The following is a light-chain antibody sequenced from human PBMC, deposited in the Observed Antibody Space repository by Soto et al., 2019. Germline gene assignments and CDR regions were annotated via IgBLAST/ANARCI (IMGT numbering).Light chain of an antibody. CDR1: SSDLGAYNF. CDR2: EVS. V-gene: IGLV2-14*01. J-gene: IGLJ2*01. Sequence: QSALTQPASVSGSPGQSITISCTGTSSDLGAYNFVSWYQQFPGKAPKLMIYEVSNRPSGVSDRFSGSKSGNTASLIISGLQAEDEADYYCSSQTGSATVLFGGGTKVTVL. CDR3: SSQTGSATVL.